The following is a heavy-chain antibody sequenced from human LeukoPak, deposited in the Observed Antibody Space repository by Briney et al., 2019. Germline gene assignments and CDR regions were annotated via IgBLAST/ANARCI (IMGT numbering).Heavy chain of an antibody. CDR2: INYSGST. J-gene: IGHJ4*02. D-gene: IGHD2/OR15-2a*01. Sequence: PSETLSLTCAVYGGSLSGYFWTWIRQSPGQGLEWIGEINYSGSTNYNPSLKSRVTISLDTSQKQFSLKLTSVTAADTAVYYCARSPRVLWASRYDHWDRGTLVTVSS. V-gene: IGHV4-34*01. CDR3: ARSPRVLWASRYDH. CDR1: GGSLSGYF.